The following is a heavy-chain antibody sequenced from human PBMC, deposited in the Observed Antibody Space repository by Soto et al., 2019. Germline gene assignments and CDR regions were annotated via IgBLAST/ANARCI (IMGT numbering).Heavy chain of an antibody. CDR2: IFYSGST. J-gene: IGHJ6*02. CDR1: GGSISYYY. V-gene: IGHV4-59*01. CDR3: ARGSPPSKYGLDV. Sequence: SETLSLTCTVSGGSISYYYWNWIRQSPGEGLEWIGYIFYSGSTHYNPSLKSRVTISIDTSKNQFSLRLTSVTAADTAVYFCARGSPPSKYGLDVWGQGTTVTVSS. D-gene: IGHD6-13*01.